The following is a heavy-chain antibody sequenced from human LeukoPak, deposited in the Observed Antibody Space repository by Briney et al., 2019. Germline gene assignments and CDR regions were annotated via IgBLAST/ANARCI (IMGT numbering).Heavy chain of an antibody. CDR1: GGSISSYY. J-gene: IGHJ4*02. V-gene: IGHV4-4*07. Sequence: PSETLSLTCTVSGGSISSYYWSWIRQPAGKGLEWIGRIYTSGSTNYNPSLKSRVTMSVDTSKNQFSLKLSSVTAADTAVYYCARDKEYSSSSDFDYWGLRTLVTVSS. D-gene: IGHD6-6*01. CDR2: IYTSGST. CDR3: ARDKEYSSSSDFDY.